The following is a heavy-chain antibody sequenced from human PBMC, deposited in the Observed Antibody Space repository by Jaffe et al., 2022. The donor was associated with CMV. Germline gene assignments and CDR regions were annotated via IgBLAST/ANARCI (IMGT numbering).Heavy chain of an antibody. J-gene: IGHJ6*02. Sequence: EVQLLESGGGLVQPGGSLRLSCAASGFTFSSYAMSWVRQAPGKGLEWVSAISGSGGSTYYADSVKGRFTISRDNSKNTLYLQMNSLRAEDTAVYYCAKVGLPAPYYDFWSGPIYYYGMDVWGQGTTVTVSS. D-gene: IGHD3-3*01. V-gene: IGHV3-23*01. CDR1: GFTFSSYA. CDR3: AKVGLPAPYYDFWSGPIYYYGMDV. CDR2: ISGSGGST.